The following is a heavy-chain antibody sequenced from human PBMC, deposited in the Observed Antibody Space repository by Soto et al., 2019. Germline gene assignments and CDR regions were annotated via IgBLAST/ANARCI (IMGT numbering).Heavy chain of an antibody. CDR1: GGSISSGGYY. J-gene: IGHJ4*02. D-gene: IGHD3-10*01. V-gene: IGHV4-31*02. CDR2: IYYSGST. Sequence: QVQLQESGPGLVKPSQTLSLTCTVSGGSISSGGYYWSWIRQHPGKGLEWIGYIYYSGSTYYNPSLKSRGNISVDTRNNQCFLELSSVTAADTAVYYCARENGSTTADFDYWGQGTLVTVSS. CDR3: ARENGSTTADFDY.